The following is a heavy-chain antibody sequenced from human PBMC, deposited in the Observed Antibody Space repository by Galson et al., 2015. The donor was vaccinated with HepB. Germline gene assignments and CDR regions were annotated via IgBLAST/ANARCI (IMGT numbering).Heavy chain of an antibody. V-gene: IGHV3-11*06. CDR2: ISSSSSYT. Sequence: SLRLSCAASGFTFSDYYISWIRQAPGKGLEWVSYISSSSSYTNYADSVKGRFTISRDNAKNSLYLQMNSLRAEDTAVYYCVPGNKGYSGYDYVPYYFDYWGQGTLVTVSS. CDR1: GFTFSDYY. J-gene: IGHJ4*02. D-gene: IGHD5-12*01. CDR3: VPGNKGYSGYDYVPYYFDY.